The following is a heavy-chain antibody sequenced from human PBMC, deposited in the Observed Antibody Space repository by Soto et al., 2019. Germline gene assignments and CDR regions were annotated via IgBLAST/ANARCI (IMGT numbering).Heavy chain of an antibody. Sequence: ASVKVSCKASGGTFSSYTISWVRQAPGQGLEWMGRIIPILGIANYAQKFQGRVTITADKSTSTAYMELSSLRSEDTAVYYCARNRNRYSSSSSVVYYYMDVWGKGTTVTVSS. CDR1: GGTFSSYT. D-gene: IGHD6-6*01. V-gene: IGHV1-69*02. CDR2: IIPILGIA. J-gene: IGHJ6*03. CDR3: ARNRNRYSSSSSVVYYYMDV.